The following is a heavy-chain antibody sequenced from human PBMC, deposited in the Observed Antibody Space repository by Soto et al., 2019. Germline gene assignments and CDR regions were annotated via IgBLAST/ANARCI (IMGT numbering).Heavy chain of an antibody. J-gene: IGHJ4*02. V-gene: IGHV3-23*01. D-gene: IGHD2-15*01. Sequence: GGSLRLSCAASGFTFSSYAMSWVRQAPGKGLEWVSAISGSGGSTYYADSVKGRFTISRDNSKNTLYLQMNSLRAEDTAVNYCAKCSISQVVNYFDDWDQVTLVTVSS. CDR2: ISGSGGST. CDR3: AKCSISQVVNYFDD. CDR1: GFTFSSYA.